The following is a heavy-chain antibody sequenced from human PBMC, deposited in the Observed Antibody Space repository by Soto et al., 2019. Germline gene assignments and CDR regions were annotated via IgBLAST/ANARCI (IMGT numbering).Heavy chain of an antibody. D-gene: IGHD4-17*01. V-gene: IGHV4-59*01. Sequence: SETLSLTCTVSGGSINYSYWTWIRQPPGKGLEWIGYISYTGSANYNASLKSRLTISVDTSKNQFPLKLSSVTAADTALYYCARVHYGDYYYGMDVWGQGTTVTVSS. CDR2: ISYTGSA. CDR3: ARVHYGDYYYGMDV. CDR1: GGSINYSY. J-gene: IGHJ6*02.